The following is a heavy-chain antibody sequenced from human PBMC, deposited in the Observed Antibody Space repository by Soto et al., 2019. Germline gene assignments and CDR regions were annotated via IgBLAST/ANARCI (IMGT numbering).Heavy chain of an antibody. Sequence: QVQLQQWGAGLLRPSEALSLTCAVYAGSFSSHYWNWIRQPPGKGLEWIGEIKNSGSTAYNPSLKSRVTMSLDTSKNQFSLSLRSVTVADTAVYYCVRGGSRYGSDAYDVWGQGTKVTVSS. CDR3: VRGGSRYGSDAYDV. V-gene: IGHV4-34*02. D-gene: IGHD5-18*01. CDR1: AGSFSSHY. J-gene: IGHJ3*01. CDR2: IKNSGST.